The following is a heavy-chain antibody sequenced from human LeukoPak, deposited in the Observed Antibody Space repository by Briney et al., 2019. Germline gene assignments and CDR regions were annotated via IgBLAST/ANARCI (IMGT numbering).Heavy chain of an antibody. CDR1: GDSIRSEPSH. Sequence: SETLSLTCTVSGDSIRSEPSHWSWIRQPPGKGLEWIGYIYYSGSTNYNPSLKSRVTISVDTSKNQFSLKLSSVTAADTAVYYCARSSIAAAGSQFDYWGQGTLVTVSS. CDR3: ARSSIAAAGSQFDY. D-gene: IGHD6-13*01. J-gene: IGHJ4*02. CDR2: IYYSGST. V-gene: IGHV4-61*01.